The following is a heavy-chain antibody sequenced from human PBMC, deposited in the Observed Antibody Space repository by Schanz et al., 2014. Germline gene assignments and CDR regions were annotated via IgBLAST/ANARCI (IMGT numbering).Heavy chain of an antibody. D-gene: IGHD3-3*01. CDR2: ISSSSIHK. V-gene: IGHV3-21*04. Sequence: EVQLVESGGGLVQPGGSLRLSCAASGFNFKAYAMSWVRQAPGKGLEWVSSISSSSIHKNYADSVKGRFSISRDNGETSVYLQINSLRVEDTAVYYCARFLARYQYYGVDVWGQGTTXIVSS. J-gene: IGHJ6*02. CDR3: ARFLARYQYYGVDV. CDR1: GFNFKAYA.